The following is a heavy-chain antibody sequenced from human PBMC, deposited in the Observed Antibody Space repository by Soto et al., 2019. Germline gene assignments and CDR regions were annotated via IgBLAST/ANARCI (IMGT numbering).Heavy chain of an antibody. CDR2: ISYDGSNK. J-gene: IGHJ4*02. CDR3: ASLFEISIVGATADY. D-gene: IGHD1-26*01. Sequence: QVQLVESGGGVVQPGRSLRLSCAASGFTFSSYGMHWVRQAPGKGLEWVAVISYDGSNKYYADSVKGRFTISRDNSKNTLYLQMNSLRAEDTAVYYWASLFEISIVGATADYWGQGTLVTVSS. CDR1: GFTFSSYG. V-gene: IGHV3-30*03.